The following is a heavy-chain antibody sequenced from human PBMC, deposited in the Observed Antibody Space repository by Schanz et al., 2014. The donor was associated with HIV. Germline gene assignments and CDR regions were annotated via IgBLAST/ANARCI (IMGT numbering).Heavy chain of an antibody. D-gene: IGHD3-9*01. CDR1: GYTFTGYY. CDR2: INPSSGGT. J-gene: IGHJ6*02. V-gene: IGHV1-2*02. Sequence: QVQLVQSGAEVKKPGASVKVSCKASGYTFTGYYMHWVRQAPGQGLEWMGWINPSSGGTNYAQKFQGRVTMTRDTSISTAYMELSRLRSDDTAVYYCARGRYFDWLSFGGGSSVYGLDVWGQGTTVTVSS. CDR3: ARGRYFDWLSFGGGSSVYGLDV.